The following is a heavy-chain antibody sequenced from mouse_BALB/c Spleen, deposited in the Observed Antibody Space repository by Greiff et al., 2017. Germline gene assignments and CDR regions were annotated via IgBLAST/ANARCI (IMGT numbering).Heavy chain of an antibody. J-gene: IGHJ3*01. CDR2: ISDGGSYT. D-gene: IGHD2-10*01. CDR1: GFTFSDYY. V-gene: IGHV5-4*02. Sequence: EVQGVESGGGLVKPGGSLKLSCAASGFTFSDYYMYWVRQTPEKRLEWVATISDGGSYTYYPDSVKGRFTISRDNAKNNLYLQMSSLKSEDTAMYYCARSYYGNYGLFAYWGQGTLVTVSA. CDR3: ARSYYGNYGLFAY.